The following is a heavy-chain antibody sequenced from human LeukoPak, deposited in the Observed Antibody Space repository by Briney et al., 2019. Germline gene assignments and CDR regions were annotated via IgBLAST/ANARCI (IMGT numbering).Heavy chain of an antibody. J-gene: IGHJ4*02. CDR1: GFTFSSYA. D-gene: IGHD3-22*01. CDR3: AKGSCYDSSGSFYFDY. V-gene: IGHV3-23*01. CDR2: ISGSGDNT. Sequence: GGSLRLSCAASGFTFSSYAMSWVRQAPGKGLEWVSGISGSGDNTYYADSVKGRFTISRDNSKNTLYVQVNSLGTEDTAAYYCAKGSCYDSSGSFYFDYWGQGTLVTVSS.